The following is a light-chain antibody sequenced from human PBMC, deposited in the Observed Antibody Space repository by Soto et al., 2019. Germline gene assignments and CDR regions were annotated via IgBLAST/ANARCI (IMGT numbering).Light chain of an antibody. CDR2: GIS. V-gene: IGKV3-11*01. CDR1: QSLTSY. Sequence: EIVMTQSPATLSVSPGETATLSCRASQSLTSYLAWYQQKPDQAPRLLIYGISTRATDIPARFSGSGSGTDFTLTISSLEPEDFAVYYCQQRSNWPPPITFGQGTRLEI. J-gene: IGKJ5*01. CDR3: QQRSNWPPPIT.